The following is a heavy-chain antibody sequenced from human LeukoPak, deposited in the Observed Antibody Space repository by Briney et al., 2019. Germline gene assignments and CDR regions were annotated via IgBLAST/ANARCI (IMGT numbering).Heavy chain of an antibody. CDR3: ARMVRGYTDWFDP. D-gene: IGHD3-10*01. V-gene: IGHV4-59*01. Sequence: SETLSLTCTVSGGSISSYYRSWIRQPPGKGLEWIGYIYYSGSTNYNPSLKSRVTISVDTSKNQFSLKLSSVTAADTAVYYCARMVRGYTDWFDPWGQGTLVTVSS. J-gene: IGHJ5*02. CDR1: GGSISSYY. CDR2: IYYSGST.